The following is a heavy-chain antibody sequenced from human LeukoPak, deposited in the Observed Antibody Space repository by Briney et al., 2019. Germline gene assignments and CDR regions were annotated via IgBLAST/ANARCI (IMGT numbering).Heavy chain of an antibody. D-gene: IGHD2-2*01. CDR1: GSTLSHNI. V-gene: IGHV3-23*01. CDR3: GREGYTSGYAGAFAT. Sequence: GSLRLSCTASGSTLSHNIMTWHPQAPGKGLEWVSSLIFIDDSTYYADSVKGRFTISRDTSKNTLFLEMDSLRAEDTGVYYCGREGYTSGYAGAFATWGQGTMVTVSS. J-gene: IGHJ3*02. CDR2: LIFIDDST.